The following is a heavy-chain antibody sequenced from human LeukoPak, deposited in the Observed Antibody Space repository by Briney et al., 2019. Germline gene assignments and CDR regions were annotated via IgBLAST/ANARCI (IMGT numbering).Heavy chain of an antibody. Sequence: PGGSLRLSCAASGFTFSSYAMHWVCQAPGKGLEWVAVISYDGSNKYYADSVKGRFTISRDNSKNTLYLQMNSLRAEDTAVYYCARDREYYDFWSGPAMGYYYMDVWGKGTTVTVSS. CDR1: GFTFSSYA. CDR3: ARDREYYDFWSGPAMGYYYMDV. J-gene: IGHJ6*03. CDR2: ISYDGSNK. D-gene: IGHD3-3*01. V-gene: IGHV3-30-3*01.